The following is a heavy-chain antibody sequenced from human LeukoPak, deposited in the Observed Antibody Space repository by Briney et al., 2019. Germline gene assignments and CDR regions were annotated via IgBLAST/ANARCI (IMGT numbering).Heavy chain of an antibody. D-gene: IGHD4-11*01. J-gene: IGHJ3*02. CDR2: INPSGGST. V-gene: IGHV1-46*01. CDR3: ARDHPLRSGLQDAFDI. CDR1: GYTFTSYY. Sequence: ASVKVSCKASGYTFTSYYMLWVRQAPGQGLEWMGIINPSGGSTSYAQKFQGRVTMTRDTSTSTVYMELSSLRSEDTAVYYCARDHPLRSGLQDAFDIWGQGTMVAVSS.